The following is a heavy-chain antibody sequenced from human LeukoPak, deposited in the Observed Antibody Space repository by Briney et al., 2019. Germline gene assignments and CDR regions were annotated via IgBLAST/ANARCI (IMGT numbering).Heavy chain of an antibody. CDR2: IYYSGST. D-gene: IGHD3-10*01. CDR3: ARVRGVYAFDI. CDR1: GGSISSGGYY. V-gene: IGHV4-31*03. J-gene: IGHJ3*02. Sequence: SETLSLTCTVSGGSISSGGYYWSWLRQHPGKGLEWIGYIYYSGSTYYNPSLKSRVTISVDTSKNQFSLKLSSVTAADTAVYYCARVRGVYAFDIWGQGTMATVSS.